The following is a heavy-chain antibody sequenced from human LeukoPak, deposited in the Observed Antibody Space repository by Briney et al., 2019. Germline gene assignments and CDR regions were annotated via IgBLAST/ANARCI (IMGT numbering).Heavy chain of an antibody. V-gene: IGHV3-74*01. J-gene: IGHJ4*02. Sequence: GGSLRLSCAASGFTFSTYWMHWVRQAPGTGLVWVSLINSDGSSTNYADSVKGRFTISRNNAKNTLYLQMNSLRAEDTAVYYCATDVPAVTIFGYWGQGTLVTVSS. CDR2: INSDGSST. CDR1: GFTFSTYW. D-gene: IGHD2-2*01. CDR3: ATDVPAVTIFGY.